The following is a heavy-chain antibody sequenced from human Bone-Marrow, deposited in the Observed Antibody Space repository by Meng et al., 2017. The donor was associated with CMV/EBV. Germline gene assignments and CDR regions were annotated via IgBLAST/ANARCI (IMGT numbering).Heavy chain of an antibody. CDR3: APGFRSWSGSYSS. Sequence: QVPLHHWGAGLLRPSETLSLPGGCYGAPFGGYWSWVRQPPGKGLEWIGEITHSGSTNYNVSLKSRVTISIDTSKNQFSLKLSSVTATDTAVYYCAPGFRSWSGSYSSWGQGTLVTVSS. CDR1: GAPFGGY. V-gene: IGHV4-34*01. D-gene: IGHD1-26*01. CDR2: ITHSGST. J-gene: IGHJ4*02.